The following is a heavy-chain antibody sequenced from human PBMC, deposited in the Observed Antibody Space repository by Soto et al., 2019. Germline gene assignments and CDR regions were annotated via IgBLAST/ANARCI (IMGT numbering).Heavy chain of an antibody. CDR2: IYYSGST. D-gene: IGHD6-13*01. V-gene: IGHV4-59*01. CDR1: GGSISSYY. J-gene: IGHJ5*02. CDR3: ARFIAAAGINWFDP. Sequence: QVQLQESGPGLVKPSETLSLTCTVSGGSISSYYWSWIRQPPGKGLEWIGYIYYSGSTNYNPALKSRVTISVDRSKNQFSLKLSSVTAADTAVYYCARFIAAAGINWFDPWGQGTLVTVSS.